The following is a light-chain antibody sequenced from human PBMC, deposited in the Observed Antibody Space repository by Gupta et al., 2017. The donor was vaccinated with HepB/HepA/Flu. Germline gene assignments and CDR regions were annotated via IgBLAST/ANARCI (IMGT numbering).Light chain of an antibody. CDR2: DAS. CDR3: LQYDDVPPT. Sequence: ASVGDRVTITCQASRGIYNYLNWYQQKPGKAPKLLIYDASKVETGVPSRFSGSGSGTGFTFTISSLQPEDIATYFCLQYDDVPPTFGQGTKVDI. V-gene: IGKV1-33*01. J-gene: IGKJ3*01. CDR1: RGIYNY.